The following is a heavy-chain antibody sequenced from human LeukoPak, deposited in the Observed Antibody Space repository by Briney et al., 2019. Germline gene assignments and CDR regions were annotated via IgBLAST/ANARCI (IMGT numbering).Heavy chain of an antibody. CDR1: GGTFSSYA. J-gene: IGHJ5*02. CDR2: IIPIFGIA. Sequence: SVKVSCKASGGTFSSYAISWVRQAPGQRLEWMGRIIPIFGIANYAQKFQGRVTITADKSTSTDYMELSSLRSEDTAVYYCARMCPDIVVVPAAAPSYWFDPWGQGALVTVSS. CDR3: ARMCPDIVVVPAAAPSYWFDP. V-gene: IGHV1-69*04. D-gene: IGHD2-2*01.